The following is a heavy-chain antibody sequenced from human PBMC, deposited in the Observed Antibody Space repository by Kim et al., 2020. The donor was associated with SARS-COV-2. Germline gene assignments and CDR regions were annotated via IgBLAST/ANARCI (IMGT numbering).Heavy chain of an antibody. Sequence: SETLSLTCTVSGGSISSSSYYWGWIRQPPGKGLEWIGSIYYSGSTYYNPSLKSRVTISVDTSKNQFSLKLSSVTAADTAVYYCARHRGPRSGSYFDYWGQGTLVTVSS. J-gene: IGHJ4*02. CDR2: IYYSGST. CDR3: ARHRGPRSGSYFDY. D-gene: IGHD1-26*01. V-gene: IGHV4-39*01. CDR1: GGSISSSSYY.